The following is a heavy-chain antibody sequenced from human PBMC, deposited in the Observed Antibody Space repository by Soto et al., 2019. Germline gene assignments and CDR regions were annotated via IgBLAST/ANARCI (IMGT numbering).Heavy chain of an antibody. CDR1: GFTFSGYW. CDR3: AIGGTSTTYCGLFDN. J-gene: IGHJ4*02. CDR2: LNPNGTFT. V-gene: IGHV3-74*01. Sequence: EVQLVESGGGLVQPGGSLRLSCAGSGFTFSGYWMHWVRQAPGKGPVWVSRLNPNGTFTTNADSVKGRFTISRDNAKNTVYLQTNSLGADNTAVYYCAIGGTSTTYCGLFDNWGQGTLVTVSS. D-gene: IGHD3-10*01.